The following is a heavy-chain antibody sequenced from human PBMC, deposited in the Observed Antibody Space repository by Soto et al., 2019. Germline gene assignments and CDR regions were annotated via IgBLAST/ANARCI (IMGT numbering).Heavy chain of an antibody. D-gene: IGHD3-10*01. V-gene: IGHV4-39*01. J-gene: IGHJ5*01. CDR2: VYYNENT. CDR3: ARRERYYGSPGWFDH. Sequence: SLTCSVSGASINNFAYYWGWIRQPPGKGLEWIGTVYYNENTYYNPSLKSRVAISVDTAKNQFSLNLRSVTAADTAIYFCARRERYYGSPGWFDHWGQGTLVTVSS. CDR1: GASINNFAYY.